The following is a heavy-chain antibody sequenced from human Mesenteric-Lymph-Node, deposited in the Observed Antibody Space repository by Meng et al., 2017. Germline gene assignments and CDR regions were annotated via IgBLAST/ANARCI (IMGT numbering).Heavy chain of an antibody. CDR2: ISYDGSNK. J-gene: IGHJ4*02. D-gene: IGHD1/OR15-1a*01. CDR3: ARDQNIYYFDY. V-gene: IGHV3-30-3*01. CDR1: GFTFSSYA. Sequence: QVHLVESGGGVVQPGRSLSLSCAVSGFTFSSYAMHWVRQAPGKGLEWVAVISYDGSNKYYADSVKGRFTISRDNSKNTLYLQMNSLIAEDTAVYYCARDQNIYYFDYWGQGTLVTVSS.